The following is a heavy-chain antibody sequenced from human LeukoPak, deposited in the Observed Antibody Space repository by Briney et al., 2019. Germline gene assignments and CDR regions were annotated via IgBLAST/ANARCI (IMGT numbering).Heavy chain of an antibody. CDR2: INPNSGGT. D-gene: IGHD3-3*01. V-gene: IGHV1-2*02. CDR1: GYAFTGYY. Sequence: ASVKVSCKASGYAFTGYYMHWVRQAPGQGLEWMGWINPNSGGTNYAQKFQGRVTMTRDTSISTAYMELSRLRSDDTAVYYCASRGSIFGVGEFDYWGQGTLVTVSS. CDR3: ASRGSIFGVGEFDY. J-gene: IGHJ4*02.